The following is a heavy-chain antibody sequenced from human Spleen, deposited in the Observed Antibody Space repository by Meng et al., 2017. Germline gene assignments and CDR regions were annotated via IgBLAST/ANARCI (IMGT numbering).Heavy chain of an antibody. Sequence: SETLSLTCTVSGGSISSSDYYWGCIRQPPGKGLEWIGSVYYSGSTYYNPSLKSRVTISVDKSKNQFSLKLSSVTAADTAVYYCARGHKQQLIQLGANQYFQIWGQGTLVTVSS. J-gene: IGHJ1*01. V-gene: IGHV4-39*07. CDR1: GGSISSSDYY. CDR2: VYYSGST. D-gene: IGHD6-13*01. CDR3: ARGHKQQLIQLGANQYFQI.